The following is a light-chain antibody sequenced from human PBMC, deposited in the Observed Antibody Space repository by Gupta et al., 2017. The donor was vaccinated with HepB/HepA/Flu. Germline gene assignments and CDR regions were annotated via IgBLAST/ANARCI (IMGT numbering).Light chain of an antibody. CDR3: AAGDDSRNAWV. J-gene: IGLJ3*02. CDR2: SNN. CDR1: SSNIGSNN. Sequence: SVLTPLPAASGAPAQRVTISCSGSSSNIGSNNVNWYQQHPGTAPKLLIYSNNQRPSGVPERFSGSKSGTSASIAISGLQAEDEADYYCAAGDDSRNAWVFGGGTKLTVL. V-gene: IGLV1-44*01.